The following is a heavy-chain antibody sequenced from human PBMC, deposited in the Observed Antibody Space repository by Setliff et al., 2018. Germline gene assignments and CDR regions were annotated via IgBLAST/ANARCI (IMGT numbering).Heavy chain of an antibody. J-gene: IGHJ4*02. V-gene: IGHV4-59*02. CDR1: GGSVSTYY. CDR2: IFYSGYT. Sequence: PSETLSLTCTVSGGSVSTYYWSWIRQPPGKGLEWIGFIFYSGYTHYNPSLKSRVTMSVDVSRDQFSLELSSVTAADTAVYFCARGSGRGYSYGLFDYWGQGSLGHR. CDR3: ARGSGRGYSYGLFDY. D-gene: IGHD5-18*01.